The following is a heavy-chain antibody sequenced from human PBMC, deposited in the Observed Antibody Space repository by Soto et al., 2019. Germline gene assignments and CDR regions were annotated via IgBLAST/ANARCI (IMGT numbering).Heavy chain of an antibody. J-gene: IGHJ4*02. V-gene: IGHV4-59*01. D-gene: IGHD5-12*01. CDR3: ARYRRDGYRRLFEF. CDR1: GVSITSYF. Sequence: ASETLSLTCTVSGVSITSYFWSWIRQTPGKGLDWIGSISFSGATYSNPSLKGRAALSVDTSENHLSLALNSVTSADTAVYFCARYRRDGYRRLFEFWGQGNPVPSPQ. CDR2: ISFSGAT.